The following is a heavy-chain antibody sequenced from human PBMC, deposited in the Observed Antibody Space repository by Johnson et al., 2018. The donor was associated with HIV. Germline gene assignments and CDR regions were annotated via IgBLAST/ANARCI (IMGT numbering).Heavy chain of an antibody. D-gene: IGHD1-26*01. CDR2: ISYDGSNK. V-gene: IGHV3-30-3*01. Sequence: QVQLVESGGGLVQPGGSLRLSCAASGFTFSSYAMHWVRQAPGKGLEWVAVISYDGSNKYYADSVKGRFTISRDNSKNTLYLQMNNLRTEDTAVYYCAKDRGSGTYLGRGIFDIWGQGTMVTVSS. CDR3: AKDRGSGTYLGRGIFDI. J-gene: IGHJ3*02. CDR1: GFTFSSYA.